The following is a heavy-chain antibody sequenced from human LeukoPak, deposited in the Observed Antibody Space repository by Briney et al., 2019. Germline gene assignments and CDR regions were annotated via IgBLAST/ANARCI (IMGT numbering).Heavy chain of an antibody. CDR3: AKDRNYYYYDNSGYRYFDY. CDR1: GFTFSSYW. D-gene: IGHD3-22*01. V-gene: IGHV3-7*01. CDR2: IKQDGSEK. J-gene: IGHJ4*02. Sequence: GGSLRLSCAASGFTFSSYWMSWVRKAPGKGLEWVANIKQDGSEKYYVDSVKGRFTISRDNAKNSLYLQMNSLRAEDTAVYYCAKDRNYYYYDNSGYRYFDYWGQGTVVTVSS.